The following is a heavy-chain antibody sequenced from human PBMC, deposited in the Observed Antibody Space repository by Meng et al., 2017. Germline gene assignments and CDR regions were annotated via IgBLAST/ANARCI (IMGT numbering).Heavy chain of an antibody. D-gene: IGHD2-2*01. J-gene: IGHJ4*02. CDR1: GSTTPSYV. Sequence: LVLCGSEFGEPWSQVKVSCKASGSTTPSYVINWMRQAPGQGRQWMGWIDTKTGNPSYVPGFTGRLVFSLDTSVSTAYLQISGLKADDTAVYYCTRDGYSDCSRTSCFDSWGQGTLVTVSS. CDR3: TRDGYSDCSRTSCFDS. CDR2: IDTKTGNP. V-gene: IGHV7-4-1*02.